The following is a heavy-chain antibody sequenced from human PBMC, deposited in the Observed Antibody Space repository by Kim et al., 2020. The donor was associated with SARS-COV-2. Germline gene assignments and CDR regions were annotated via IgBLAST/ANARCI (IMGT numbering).Heavy chain of an antibody. CDR3: AKDQGYGSGYAKTYYYYYGMDV. Sequence: GGSLRLSCAASGFTFSSYGMHWVRQAPGKGLEWVAVIWYDGSNKYYADSVKGRFTISRDNSKNTLYLQMNSLRAEDTAVYYCAKDQGYGSGYAKTYYYYYGMDVWGQGTTVTVSS. V-gene: IGHV3-33*06. D-gene: IGHD5-12*01. J-gene: IGHJ6*02. CDR1: GFTFSSYG. CDR2: IWYDGSNK.